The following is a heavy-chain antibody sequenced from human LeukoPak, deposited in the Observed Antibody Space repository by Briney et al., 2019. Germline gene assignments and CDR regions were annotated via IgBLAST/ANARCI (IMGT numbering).Heavy chain of an antibody. D-gene: IGHD6-13*01. CDR2: TYYRSKWYN. V-gene: IGHV6-1*01. Sequence: SQTLSLTCAISGDSVSSNSATWNWIRQSPSRGLEWLGRTYYRSKWYNDYAVSMKSRITINPDTSKNQFSLQLNSVTPVDTAVYYCARRKAATFGMDVWGQGTTVTVSS. CDR1: GDSVSSNSAT. J-gene: IGHJ6*02. CDR3: ARRKAATFGMDV.